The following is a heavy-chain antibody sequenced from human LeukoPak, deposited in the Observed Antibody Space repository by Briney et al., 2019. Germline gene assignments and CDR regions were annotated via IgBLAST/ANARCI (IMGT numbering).Heavy chain of an antibody. CDR3: ARIAMVAATQWFDP. CDR2: IYYSGST. V-gene: IGHV4-39*07. D-gene: IGHD2-15*01. CDR1: GGSISSSSYY. Sequence: SETLSLTCTVSGGSISSSSYYWGWIRQPPGKGLEWIGSIYYSGSTYYNPSLKSRVTISVDTSKNQFSLKLSSVTAADTAVYYCARIAMVAATQWFDPWGQGTLVTVSS. J-gene: IGHJ5*02.